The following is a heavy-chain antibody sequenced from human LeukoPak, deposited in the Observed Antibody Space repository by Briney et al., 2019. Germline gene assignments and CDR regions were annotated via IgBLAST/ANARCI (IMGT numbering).Heavy chain of an antibody. Sequence: GASVKVSCKASGYTFINYGISWVRQAPGQGLEWMGWISRYTGNTNYALQLQGRVTMTTDTSTSTAYMELRSLRSDDTAVYYCARDANYYGSGTHIGFDPWGQGTLVTVSS. D-gene: IGHD3-10*01. J-gene: IGHJ5*02. CDR3: ARDANYYGSGTHIGFDP. CDR2: ISRYTGNT. V-gene: IGHV1-18*01. CDR1: GYTFINYG.